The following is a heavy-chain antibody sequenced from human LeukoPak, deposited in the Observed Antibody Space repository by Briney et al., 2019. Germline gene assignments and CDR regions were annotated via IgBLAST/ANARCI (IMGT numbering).Heavy chain of an antibody. CDR2: IYYSGST. CDR3: ARGFSVPIGAFDI. V-gene: IGHV4-59*01. D-gene: IGHD2-21*01. Sequence: SETLSLTCNVSGDSISSYYWSWIRQAPGKGLEWIGYIYYSGSTNYNPSLKSRVTISVDTSKNQFSLKLSSVTATDTAVYYCARGFSVPIGAFDIWGQGTMVTVSS. CDR1: GDSISSYY. J-gene: IGHJ3*02.